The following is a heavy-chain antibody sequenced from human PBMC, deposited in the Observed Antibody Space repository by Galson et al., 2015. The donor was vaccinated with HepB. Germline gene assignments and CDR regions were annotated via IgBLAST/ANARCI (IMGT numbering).Heavy chain of an antibody. J-gene: IGHJ4*02. V-gene: IGHV7-4-1*02. CDR1: GYTFTSYA. Sequence: SVRVSCKASGYTFTSYAMNWVRQAPGQGLERMGGINSNTGNPMYTQCFTGRFIFSLDTSISTAYLQISSLKAEDTAVYYCAKDRAEYYDILTGFLYYLDYWGQGTLVTVSS. D-gene: IGHD3-9*01. CDR2: INSNTGNP. CDR3: AKDRAEYYDILTGFLYYLDY.